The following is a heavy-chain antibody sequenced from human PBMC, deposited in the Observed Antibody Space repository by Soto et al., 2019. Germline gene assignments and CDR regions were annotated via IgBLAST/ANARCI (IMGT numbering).Heavy chain of an antibody. D-gene: IGHD2-2*01. CDR3: GFYCSSVSCPEGFY. CDR2: IWFHGSNE. Sequence: QVQLVESGGGVVQPGRSLRLSCAASGFTFSDYGMHWVRQAPGKGLEWVAVIWFHGSNEYYGDSVKGRFTISRDNSKNTLYLQMNYLRAEDTAVYYCGFYCSSVSCPEGFYWGQGTLVTVSS. J-gene: IGHJ4*02. CDR1: GFTFSDYG. V-gene: IGHV3-33*01.